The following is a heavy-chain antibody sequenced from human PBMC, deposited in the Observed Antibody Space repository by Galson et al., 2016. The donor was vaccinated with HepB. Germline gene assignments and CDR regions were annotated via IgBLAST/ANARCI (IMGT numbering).Heavy chain of an antibody. Sequence: SVKVSCKASGYTFTNYPINWVRQAPGQRLEWMGWINPANGDTRYSQNFQGRATITRDTSAGTAYMELDSLTSEDTAVYHCVRDPCNGWAAFDYWGHGTLFTVSS. CDR3: VRDPCNGWAAFDY. CDR2: INPANGDT. D-gene: IGHD6-19*01. J-gene: IGHJ4*01. CDR1: GYTFTNYP. V-gene: IGHV1-3*01.